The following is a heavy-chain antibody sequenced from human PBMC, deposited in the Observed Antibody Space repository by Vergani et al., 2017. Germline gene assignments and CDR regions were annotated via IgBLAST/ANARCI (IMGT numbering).Heavy chain of an antibody. Sequence: QVQLQESGPGLVKPSQTLSLTCTVSGGSISSGGYYWSWIRQHPGKGLEWIGYIYYSGSTYYNPSLKSRVTISVDTSKNQFSLKLSSVTAADTAVYYCAKMTSDMDIVVVPAAIRGAFDIWGQGTMVTVSS. J-gene: IGHJ3*02. CDR1: GGSISSGGYY. D-gene: IGHD2-2*02. CDR3: AKMTSDMDIVVVPAAIRGAFDI. V-gene: IGHV4-31*03. CDR2: IYYSGST.